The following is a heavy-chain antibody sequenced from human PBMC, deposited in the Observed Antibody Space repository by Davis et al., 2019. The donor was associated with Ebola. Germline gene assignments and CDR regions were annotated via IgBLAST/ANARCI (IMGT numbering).Heavy chain of an antibody. CDR3: ARPDCTNGEWQRGYFEY. V-gene: IGHV1-69*13. CDR1: GGTFSSYA. Sequence: AASVKVSCKASGGTFSSYAISWVRQAPGQGLEWMGGIIPIFGTANYAQKFQGRVTITADESTSTAYMELSSLRSEDTAVYYCARPDCTNGEWQRGYFEYWGQGTLVTVSS. CDR2: IIPIFGTA. J-gene: IGHJ4*02. D-gene: IGHD2-8*01.